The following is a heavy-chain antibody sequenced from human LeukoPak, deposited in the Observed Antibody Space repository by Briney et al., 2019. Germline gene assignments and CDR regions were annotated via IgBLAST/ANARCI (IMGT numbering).Heavy chain of an antibody. Sequence: PGGSLRLSCEASGSTFDKYAVSWVRQAPGKGLEWVSAISGSGGSTYYADSVKGRFTISRDNSKNTLYLQMNSLRAEDTAVYYCAKDRGGLVVVVAATYDYWGQGTLVTVSS. CDR2: ISGSGGST. J-gene: IGHJ4*02. CDR1: GSTFDKYA. V-gene: IGHV3-23*01. D-gene: IGHD2-15*01. CDR3: AKDRGGLVVVVAATYDY.